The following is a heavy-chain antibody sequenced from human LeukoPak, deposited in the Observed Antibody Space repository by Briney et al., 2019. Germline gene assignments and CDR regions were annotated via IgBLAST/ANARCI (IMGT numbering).Heavy chain of an antibody. CDR3: ANGYCSGGSCYYYYYYGMDV. D-gene: IGHD2-15*01. Sequence: GASVKVSCKASGYTFTSYDINWVRQATGQGLEWMGWMNPNSGNTGYVQKFQGRVTMTRNTSISTAYMELSSLRSEDTAVYYCANGYCSGGSCYYYYYYGMDVWGQGTTVTVSS. CDR2: MNPNSGNT. J-gene: IGHJ6*02. V-gene: IGHV1-8*01. CDR1: GYTFTSYD.